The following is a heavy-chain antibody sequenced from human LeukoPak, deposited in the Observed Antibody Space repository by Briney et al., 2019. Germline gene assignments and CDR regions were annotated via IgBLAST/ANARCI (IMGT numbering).Heavy chain of an antibody. J-gene: IGHJ4*02. Sequence: GGSLRLSCAASGFTFSSYWMSWVRQAPGKELEWVANIKVDGGEKYYVDSVKGRFTISRDNAKNSLYLQMNSLRAEDTAVYYCARDPAWGALDYWGQGTLVTVSP. CDR1: GFTFSSYW. CDR3: ARDPAWGALDY. D-gene: IGHD7-27*01. V-gene: IGHV3-7*03. CDR2: IKVDGGEK.